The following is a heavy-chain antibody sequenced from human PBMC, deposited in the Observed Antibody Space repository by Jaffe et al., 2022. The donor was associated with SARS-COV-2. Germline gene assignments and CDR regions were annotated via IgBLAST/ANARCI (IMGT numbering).Heavy chain of an antibody. CDR3: ARVGHYDFWSLIDY. J-gene: IGHJ4*02. Sequence: EVQLVESGGGLVQPGGSLRLSCAASGFTFSSYSMNWVRQAPGKGLEWVSYISSSSSTIYYADSVKGRFTISRDNAKNSLYLQMNSLRDEDTAVYYCARVGHYDFWSLIDYWGQGTLVTVSS. CDR1: GFTFSSYS. CDR2: ISSSSSTI. D-gene: IGHD3-3*01. V-gene: IGHV3-48*02.